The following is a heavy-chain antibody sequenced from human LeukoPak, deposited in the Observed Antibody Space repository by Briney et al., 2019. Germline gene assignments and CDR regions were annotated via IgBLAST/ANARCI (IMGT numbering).Heavy chain of an antibody. J-gene: IGHJ3*02. CDR1: GGSFSGYY. CDR3: ARSGPVAFDI. Sequence: SETLSLTCAVYGGSFSGYYWSWIRQPPGKGLEWIGEINHSGSTNYNPSLKSRVTISVDTSKNQFSLKLSSVTAADTAVYYCARSGPVAFDIWGQGTMVTVSS. V-gene: IGHV4-34*01. CDR2: INHSGST.